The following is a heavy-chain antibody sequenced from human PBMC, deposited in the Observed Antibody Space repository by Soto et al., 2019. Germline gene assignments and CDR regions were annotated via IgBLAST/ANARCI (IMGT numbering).Heavy chain of an antibody. Sequence: GGSLRLSCAASGFTFSNAWMSLVRQAPGKGLEWVGRIKSKTDGGTTDYAAPVKGRFTISRDDSKNTLYLQMNSLKTEDTAVYYCTTALRYFEKADYWGQGTLVTVSS. J-gene: IGHJ4*02. V-gene: IGHV3-15*01. CDR3: TTALRYFEKADY. CDR1: GFTFSNAW. D-gene: IGHD3-9*01. CDR2: IKSKTDGGTT.